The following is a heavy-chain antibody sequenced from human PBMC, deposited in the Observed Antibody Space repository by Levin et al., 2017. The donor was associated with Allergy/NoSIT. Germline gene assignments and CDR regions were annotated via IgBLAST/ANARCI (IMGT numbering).Heavy chain of an antibody. CDR2: IRNKAHGGTT. D-gene: IGHD3-16*01. CDR3: GRGGPPNYDYKWGRYSDGYFDY. CDR1: GFTFGDYA. J-gene: IGHJ4*02. Sequence: GGSLRLSCTGSGFTFGDYAMSWVRQAPGKGLEWVGFIRNKAHGGTTEYAASVKGRPTITRDDSKSIAYLQMKRLKTEDTSVYLWGRGGPPNYDYKWGRYSDGYFDYWGQGTLVTVSS. V-gene: IGHV3-49*04.